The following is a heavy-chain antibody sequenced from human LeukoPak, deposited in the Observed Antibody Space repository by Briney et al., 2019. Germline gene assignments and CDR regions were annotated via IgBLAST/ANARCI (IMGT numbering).Heavy chain of an antibody. CDR1: GFTXSXXW. Sequence: SXRXSCAXXGFTXSXXWMSWVRQAPGXGLEWVSNTKQDGSEKHYVDSVKGRFTISRDNAKNSLYLQMNSLRAEDTAVYYCVREGRNAFDIWGQGTMVTVSS. V-gene: IGHV3-7*01. CDR3: VREGRNAFDI. CDR2: TKQDGSEK. J-gene: IGHJ3*02.